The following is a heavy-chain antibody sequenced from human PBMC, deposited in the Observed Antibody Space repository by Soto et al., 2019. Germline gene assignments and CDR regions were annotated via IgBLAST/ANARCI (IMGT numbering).Heavy chain of an antibody. CDR3: ARDGTYSSSWYYYYYGMDV. CDR2: INHSGST. V-gene: IGHV4-34*01. CDR1: GGSFSGYY. Sequence: SETLSLTCAVYGGSFSGYYWSWIRQPPGKGLEWIGEINHSGSTNYDPSLKSRVTISVDTSKNQFSLKLSSVTAADTAVYYCARDGTYSSSWYYYYYGMDVWGQGTTVTVSS. J-gene: IGHJ6*02. D-gene: IGHD6-13*01.